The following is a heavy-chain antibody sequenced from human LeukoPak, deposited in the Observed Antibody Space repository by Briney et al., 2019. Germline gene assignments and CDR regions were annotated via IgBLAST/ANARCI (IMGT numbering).Heavy chain of an antibody. CDR2: ISPSGGST. D-gene: IGHD3-10*01. J-gene: IGHJ3*02. Sequence: ASVKVSCKASGYTFPSYYMHWVRHAPGHGLEWMGIISPSGGSTSYAQKFQGRVTMTSDTSTSTVYMELSSLRSEDTAVYYCARASSRRARTAFDIWGQGTMVTVSS. CDR1: GYTFPSYY. V-gene: IGHV1-46*01. CDR3: ARASSRRARTAFDI.